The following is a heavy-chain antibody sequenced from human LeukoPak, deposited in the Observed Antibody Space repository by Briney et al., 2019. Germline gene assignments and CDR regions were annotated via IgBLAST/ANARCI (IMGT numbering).Heavy chain of an antibody. D-gene: IGHD2-2*02. CDR3: ARNTRDLNWYFDL. CDR1: GGTFSSYA. J-gene: IGHJ2*01. Sequence: GSSVKVSCKASGGTFSSYAISRVRQAPGQGLEWMGGIIPIFGTANYAQKFQGRVTMTRDTSTSTVYMELSSLRSEDTAVYYCARNTRDLNWYFDLWGRGTLVTVSS. V-gene: IGHV1-69*05. CDR2: IIPIFGTA.